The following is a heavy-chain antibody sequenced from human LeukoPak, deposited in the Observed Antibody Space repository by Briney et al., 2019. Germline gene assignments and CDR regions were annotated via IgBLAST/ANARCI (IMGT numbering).Heavy chain of an antibody. V-gene: IGHV4-61*01. CDR3: ARGRIVYYYMDV. D-gene: IGHD2/OR15-2a*01. J-gene: IGHJ6*03. Sequence: SETPCLTRAVSGASVSGSNYYWGWFRQPPGKGLEWIGNIYYSGSTNYNPSLKSRVTISVDTSKNQFSLKLSSVTAADTAVYYCARGRIVYYYMDVWGKGTTVTISS. CDR2: IYYSGST. CDR1: GASVSGSNYY.